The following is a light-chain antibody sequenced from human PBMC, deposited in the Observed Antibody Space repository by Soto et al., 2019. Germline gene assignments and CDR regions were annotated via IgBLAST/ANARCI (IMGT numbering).Light chain of an antibody. Sequence: EIVLIQSPATLSLSPGERATLSCRASQSVSSYLGWYQQKPGQPPKLLIYWASIRESGVPDRFSGSGSGTDFTLTISSLQAEDVAVYYCQQYYSTPRTFGQGTKVDIK. J-gene: IGKJ1*01. V-gene: IGKV4-1*01. CDR3: QQYYSTPRT. CDR2: WAS. CDR1: QSVSSY.